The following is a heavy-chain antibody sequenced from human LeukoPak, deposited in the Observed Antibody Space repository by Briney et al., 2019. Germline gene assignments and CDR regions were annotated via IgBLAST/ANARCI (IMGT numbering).Heavy chain of an antibody. CDR1: GFTFSTYW. J-gene: IGHJ4*02. CDR2: VNTDGSSP. V-gene: IGHV3-74*01. D-gene: IGHD1-26*01. CDR3: ARDRYVGATTAGDSDS. Sequence: GGSLRLSCAASGFTFSTYWMHWVRQTPGKGLVWVSRVNTDGSSPIYADSVKGRFTISRDNAKNTLYLQMNSLRVEDTAVYYCARDRYVGATTAGDSDSWGQGTLVTVSS.